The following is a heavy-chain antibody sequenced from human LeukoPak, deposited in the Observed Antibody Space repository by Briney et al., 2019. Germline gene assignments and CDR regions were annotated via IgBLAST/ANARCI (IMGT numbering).Heavy chain of an antibody. CDR3: ALLRASYYYMDV. CDR1: GFTFGNFW. CDR2: IRYDGSNK. D-gene: IGHD3-10*01. J-gene: IGHJ6*03. Sequence: GGSLRLSCAVSGFTFGNFWMSWVRQAPGKGLEWVAFIRYDGSNKYYADSVKGRFTISRDNSKNTLYLQMNSLRAEDTAVYYCALLRASYYYMDVWGKGTTVTVSS. V-gene: IGHV3-30*02.